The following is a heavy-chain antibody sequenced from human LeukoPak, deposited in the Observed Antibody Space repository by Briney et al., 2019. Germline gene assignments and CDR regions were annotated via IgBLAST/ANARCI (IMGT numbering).Heavy chain of an antibody. D-gene: IGHD1-14*01. CDR1: GFTVSSYA. Sequence: GGSLRLSCAATGFTVSSYAMSWVRQAPGKGLEWVSTISGSGGSTFYADSVKGRFTISRDNTKNTMYLQMNSLRAEETAVYYSAKDNPKRRTGFDYWGQGTLVTVSS. CDR2: ISGSGGST. J-gene: IGHJ4*02. CDR3: AKDNPKRRTGFDY. V-gene: IGHV3-23*01.